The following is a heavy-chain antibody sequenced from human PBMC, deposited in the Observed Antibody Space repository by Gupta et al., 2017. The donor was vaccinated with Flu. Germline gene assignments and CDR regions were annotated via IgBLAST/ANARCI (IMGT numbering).Heavy chain of an antibody. CDR2: ISSSSSSI. J-gene: IGHJ4*02. D-gene: IGHD6-13*01. Sequence: MNWVRQAPGKGLEWFSYISSSSSSIYYADSVKGRFTISRDNGKNSLYLQMNSLRAEDTAVYYCARDLSRLDYWGQGTLVTVSS. CDR3: ARDLSRLDY. V-gene: IGHV3-48*01.